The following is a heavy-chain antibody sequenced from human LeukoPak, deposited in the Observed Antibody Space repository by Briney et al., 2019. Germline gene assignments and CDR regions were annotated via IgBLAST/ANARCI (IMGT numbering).Heavy chain of an antibody. J-gene: IGHJ6*03. Sequence: LGGSLKISCQGSGYTFSGYWIGWVRQLPGKGLEWVAIIHPGDSDTRYSQSFQGLVTISADKSMNTAYLQWSSLKASDTAIYYCARPQYSRAGGWDYMDVWGKGTTVTVSS. V-gene: IGHV5-51*01. D-gene: IGHD6-6*01. CDR2: IHPGDSDT. CDR1: GYTFSGYW. CDR3: ARPQYSRAGGWDYMDV.